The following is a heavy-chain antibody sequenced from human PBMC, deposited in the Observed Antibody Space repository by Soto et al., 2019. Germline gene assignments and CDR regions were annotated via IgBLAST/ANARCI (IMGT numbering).Heavy chain of an antibody. J-gene: IGHJ5*02. CDR1: GYTFTGYY. Sequence: ASVKVSCKASGYTFTGYYMHWVRQAPGQGLEWMGLINPNSGGTNYAQKFQGRVTMTRDTSISTAYMELSRLRSDDTAVYYCARDLSLCSGGSCSYPNWFDPWGQGTLVTVSS. CDR3: ARDLSLCSGGSCSYPNWFDP. D-gene: IGHD2-15*01. CDR2: INPNSGGT. V-gene: IGHV1-2*02.